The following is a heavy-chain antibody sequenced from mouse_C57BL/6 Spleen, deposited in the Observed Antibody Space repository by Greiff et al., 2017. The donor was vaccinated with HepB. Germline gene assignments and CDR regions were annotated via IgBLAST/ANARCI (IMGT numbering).Heavy chain of an antibody. V-gene: IGHV1-81*01. CDR3: ARVHYSKDWYFDV. D-gene: IGHD2-5*01. CDR1: GYTFTSYG. CDR2: IYPRSGNT. Sequence: VQGVESGAELARPGASVKLSCKASGYTFTSYGISWVKQRTGQGLEWIGEIYPRSGNTYYNEKFKGKATLTADKSSSTAYMELRSLTSEDSAVYFCARVHYSKDWYFDVWGTGTTVTVSS. J-gene: IGHJ1*03.